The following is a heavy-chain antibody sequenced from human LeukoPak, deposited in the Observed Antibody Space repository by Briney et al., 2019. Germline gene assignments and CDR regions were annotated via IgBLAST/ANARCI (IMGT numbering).Heavy chain of an antibody. D-gene: IGHD1-26*01. V-gene: IGHV4-39*07. CDR2: IYYSGST. Sequence: PSETLSLTCTVSGGSISSSSYYWGWIRQPPGKGLEWIGSIYYSGSTYYNPSLKSRVTISVDTSKNQFSLKLSSVTAADTAVYYCARGRGRLWAGAFDIWGQGTMVTVSS. CDR3: ARGRGRLWAGAFDI. CDR1: GGSISSSSYY. J-gene: IGHJ3*02.